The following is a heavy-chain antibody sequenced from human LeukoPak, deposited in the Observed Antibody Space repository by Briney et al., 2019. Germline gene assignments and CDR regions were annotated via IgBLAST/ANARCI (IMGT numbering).Heavy chain of an antibody. CDR3: ARPQRGTYDYGGNLGDY. CDR2: IIPILGIA. D-gene: IGHD4-23*01. J-gene: IGHJ4*02. CDR1: GGTFSSYA. Sequence: ASVKVSCKASGGTFSSYAISWVRQAPGQGLEWMGRIIPILGIANYAQKFQGRVTITADKSTSTAYMELSSLRSEDTAVYYCARPQRGTYDYGGNLGDYWGQGTLVTVSS. V-gene: IGHV1-69*04.